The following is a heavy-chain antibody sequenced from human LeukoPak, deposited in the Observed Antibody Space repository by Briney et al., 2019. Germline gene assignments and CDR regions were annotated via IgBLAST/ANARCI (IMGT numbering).Heavy chain of an antibody. V-gene: IGHV3-11*01. CDR1: GFTFSDSY. CDR3: ARGKYSFDY. Sequence: GGFLRLSCAASGFTFSDSYMSWIRQAPGKGLEYMSYISSSGSTIYYADSVKGRFTLSRDNAKNSLSLEMNSLRAEDTAVYYCARGKYSFDYWGQGTLVTVSS. J-gene: IGHJ4*02. CDR2: ISSSGSTI.